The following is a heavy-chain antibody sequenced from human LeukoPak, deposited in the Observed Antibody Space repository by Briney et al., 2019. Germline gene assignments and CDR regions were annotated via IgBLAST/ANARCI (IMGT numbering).Heavy chain of an antibody. Sequence: VGSLRLSCAASGFTFTSYWMHSVRQAPGKGLVWVSRVNSDGSSTTYADSVKGRSTISRDNAKNTQYLQMNSLRAEDTAVYYCARGRYYGMDVWGQGTTVTVSS. J-gene: IGHJ6*02. V-gene: IGHV3-74*01. CDR1: GFTFTSYW. CDR3: ARGRYYGMDV. CDR2: VNSDGSST.